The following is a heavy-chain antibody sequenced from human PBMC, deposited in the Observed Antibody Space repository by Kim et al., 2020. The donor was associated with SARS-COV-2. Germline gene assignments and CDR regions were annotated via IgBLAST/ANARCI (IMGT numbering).Heavy chain of an antibody. CDR1: SFSLTNVW. D-gene: IGHD3-22*01. J-gene: IGHJ6*02. CDR3: TTLRKFCRDSSCYYFSYGMDV. CDR2: IKTKTDAETA. Sequence: GGSLRLSCAGSSFSLTNVWMNWVRQAPGKGLEWVGRIKTKTDAETADYAAPVKGRFTISRDDSENTVSLQMTSLKTDDTAVYYCTTLRKFCRDSSCYYFSYGMDVWGHGNTVTVSS. V-gene: IGHV3-15*01.